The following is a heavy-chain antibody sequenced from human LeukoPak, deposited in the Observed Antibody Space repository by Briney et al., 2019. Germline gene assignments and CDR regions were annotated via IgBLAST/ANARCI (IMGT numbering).Heavy chain of an antibody. CDR2: ISGSGGST. J-gene: IGHJ4*02. V-gene: IGHV3-23*01. CDR1: GFTFSSYA. CDR3: AKAPSDYDFWSGSYFDY. D-gene: IGHD3-3*01. Sequence: GGSLRLSCAASGFTFSSYAMSWVRQAPGKGLEWVSAISGSGGSTYYADSVKGRFTISRDNSKNTLYLQMNSLRAVDTAVYYCAKAPSDYDFWSGSYFDYWGQGTLVTVSS.